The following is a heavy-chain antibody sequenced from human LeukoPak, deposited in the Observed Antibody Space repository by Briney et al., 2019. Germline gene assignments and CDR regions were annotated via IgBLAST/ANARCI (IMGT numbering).Heavy chain of an antibody. J-gene: IGHJ5*02. V-gene: IGHV1-69*01. CDR3: AREEVGVVPAAIYWFDP. D-gene: IGHD2-2*01. CDR2: IIPIFGTA. CDR1: GGTFSSYA. Sequence: GSSVKVSCKASGGTFSSYAISWVRQAPGQGLEWMGRIIPIFGTANYAQKFQGRVTITADESTSTAYMELSSLRSEDTAVYYCAREEVGVVPAAIYWFDPWGQGTLVTVSS.